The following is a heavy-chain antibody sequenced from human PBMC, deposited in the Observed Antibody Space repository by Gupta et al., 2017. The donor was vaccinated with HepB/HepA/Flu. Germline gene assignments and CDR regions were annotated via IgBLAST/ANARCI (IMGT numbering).Heavy chain of an antibody. CDR1: GFTFSNFW. CDR2: IKQAGSEK. CDR3: VRSSRYCSSTSCSDFDY. Sequence: EVQLVESGVGLVQPGGSLRLSCAASGFTFSNFWMSWVRQAPGKGLEWVANIKQAGSEKYYVDSVKARFTISRDNAKNSLYLQMNSLRAEDTAVYYCVRSSRYCSSTSCSDFDYGGQGTLVTVSS. D-gene: IGHD2-2*01. V-gene: IGHV3-7*01. J-gene: IGHJ4*02.